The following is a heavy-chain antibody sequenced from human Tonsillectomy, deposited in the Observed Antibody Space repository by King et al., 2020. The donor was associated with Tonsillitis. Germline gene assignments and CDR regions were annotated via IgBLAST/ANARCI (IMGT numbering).Heavy chain of an antibody. D-gene: IGHD1-26*01. CDR3: ARGRRRGVVGATGYYYDLDV. CDR1: GGSFSGSY. V-gene: IGHV4-34*01. Sequence: VQLQQWGAGLLKPSETLSLTCAVYGGSFSGSYWSWIRQPPGKGLEWIGEINHSGSTNYNPSLKSRVIISGDTSKNQFYLKLTSVTAADTAVYCCARGRRRGVVGATGYYYDLDVWGQGTTVTVSS. CDR2: INHSGST. J-gene: IGHJ6*02.